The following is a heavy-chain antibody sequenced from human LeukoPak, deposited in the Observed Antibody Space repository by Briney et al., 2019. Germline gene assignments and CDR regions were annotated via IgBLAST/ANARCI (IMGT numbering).Heavy chain of an antibody. CDR2: IYYSGST. CDR3: ASYNVDKYYYYMDV. V-gene: IGHV4-39*01. Sequence: KTSETLSLTCTVSGGSISSSSYYWGWIRQPPGKGLEWIGSIYYSGSTYYNPSLKSRVTISVDTSKNQFSLKLSSVTAADTAVYYCASYNVDKYYYYMDVWGKGTTVTVSS. D-gene: IGHD3-10*01. CDR1: GGSISSSSYY. J-gene: IGHJ6*03.